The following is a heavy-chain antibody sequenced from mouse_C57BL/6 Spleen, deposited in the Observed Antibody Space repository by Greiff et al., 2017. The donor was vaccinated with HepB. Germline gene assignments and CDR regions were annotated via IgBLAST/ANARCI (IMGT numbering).Heavy chain of an antibody. V-gene: IGHV1-69*01. CDR2: IDPSDSYT. D-gene: IGHD2-3*01. CDR1: GYTFTSYW. J-gene: IGHJ1*03. CDR3: ARTGYDYWYFDV. Sequence: QVQLQQPGAELVMPGASVKLSCKASGYTFTSYWMHWVKQRPGQGLEWIGEIDPSDSYTNYNQKFKGKSTLTVYKSSSPAYMQLSSLTSEDSAVYYCARTGYDYWYFDVWGTGTTVTVSS.